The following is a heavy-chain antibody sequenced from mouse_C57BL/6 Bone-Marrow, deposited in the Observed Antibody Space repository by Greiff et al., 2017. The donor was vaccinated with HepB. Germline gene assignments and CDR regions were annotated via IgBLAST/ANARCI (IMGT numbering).Heavy chain of an antibody. J-gene: IGHJ1*03. CDR1: YTFSRRVH. CDR2: GQGLEWIG. V-gene: IGHV1-87*01. CDR3: SEDSAFYYCACRWIYYYGSSLRWYFDV. D-gene: IGHD1-1*01. Sequence: QVQLKQSGPELARPWASVKISCQAFYTFSRRVHFAIRDTNYWMQWVKQRPGQGLEWIGAIYPGNGDTSYNQKFKGKATLTADKSSSTAYMQLSSLTSEDSAFYYCACRWIYYYGSSLRWYFDVWGTGTTVTVSS.